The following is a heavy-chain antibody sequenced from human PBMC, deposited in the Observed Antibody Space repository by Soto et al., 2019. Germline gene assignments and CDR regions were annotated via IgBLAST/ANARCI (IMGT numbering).Heavy chain of an antibody. Sequence: QVQLVQSGAEVKKPGSSVKVSCKASGGTFSSYTISWVRQSAGQGLEWMGRIIPILGIANYAEKFQGRITTTADKPTSSAYMELSSLRSEDTAVYYCASLVYSSSSGYYYYMDVWGKGTTVTVSS. J-gene: IGHJ6*03. CDR3: ASLVYSSSSGYYYYMDV. CDR2: IIPILGIA. CDR1: GGTFSSYT. D-gene: IGHD6-6*01. V-gene: IGHV1-69*02.